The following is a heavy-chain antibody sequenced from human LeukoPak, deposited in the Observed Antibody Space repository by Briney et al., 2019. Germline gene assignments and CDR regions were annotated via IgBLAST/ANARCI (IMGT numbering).Heavy chain of an antibody. V-gene: IGHV3-20*04. CDR3: ARVGDYSNYGYFDY. D-gene: IGHD4-11*01. J-gene: IGHJ4*02. Sequence: GGSLRLSCAASGFTFSYYGMSWVRQAPGKGLEWVSGINWNGGSTGYADSVKGRFTISRDNAKNSLYLQMNSLRAEDTALYYCARVGDYSNYGYFDYWGQGTLVTVSS. CDR2: INWNGGST. CDR1: GFTFSYYG.